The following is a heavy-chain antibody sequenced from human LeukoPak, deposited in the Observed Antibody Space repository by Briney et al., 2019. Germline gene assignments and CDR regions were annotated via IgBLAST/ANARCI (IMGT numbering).Heavy chain of an antibody. CDR1: GSFSGYY. D-gene: IGHD5-18*01. Sequence: SSETLSLTCAVCGSFSGYYWSWIRQPPGKGLEWIGEINHSGSTNYNPSLKSRVTISVDTSKNQFSLKLSSVTAADTAVYYCARVTVAVKNPVPFDPWGQGTLVTVSS. J-gene: IGHJ5*02. CDR3: ARVTVAVKNPVPFDP. V-gene: IGHV4-34*01. CDR2: INHSGST.